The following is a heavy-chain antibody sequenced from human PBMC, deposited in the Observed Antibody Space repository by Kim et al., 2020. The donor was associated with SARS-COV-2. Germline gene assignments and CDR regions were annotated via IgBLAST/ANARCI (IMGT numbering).Heavy chain of an antibody. CDR3: AKDHGSGWLFDC. D-gene: IGHD6-19*01. CDR2: ISTDGSTE. V-gene: IGHV3-30*18. Sequence: GSLRLSCAASGFTFNNFGMQWVRQAPGKGLEWVALISTDGSTEYYADSVRGRFTISRDNSKNMLYLQMNSLRIEDTAVYYCAKDHGSGWLFDCWGQGTLVTVSS. CDR1: GFTFNNFG. J-gene: IGHJ4*02.